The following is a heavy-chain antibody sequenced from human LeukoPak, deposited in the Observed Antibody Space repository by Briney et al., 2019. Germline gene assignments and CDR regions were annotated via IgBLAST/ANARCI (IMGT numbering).Heavy chain of an antibody. CDR1: GGSISSGGYS. Sequence: PSQTLSLTCAVSGGSISSGGYSWSRIRQPPGKGLEWIGYIHHSGSTYYNPSLKSRVTISVDRSKNQFSLKLSSVTAADTAVYYCARDAPGWYFDLWGRGTLVTVSS. V-gene: IGHV4-30-2*01. J-gene: IGHJ2*01. CDR2: IHHSGST. CDR3: ARDAPGWYFDL.